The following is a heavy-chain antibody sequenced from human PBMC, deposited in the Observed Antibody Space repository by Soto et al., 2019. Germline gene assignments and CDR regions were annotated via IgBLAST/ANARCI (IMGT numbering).Heavy chain of an antibody. CDR3: TTDSYFPLKLVRFYY. D-gene: IGHD1-26*01. J-gene: IGHJ4*01. CDR2: IKSKTDGGTP. V-gene: IGHV3-15*01. CDR1: EFKFTTFW. Sequence: PQRVSRAASEFKFTTFWVGWILKAQGKGLEWVGRIKSKTDGGTPDFAAPVRGRLDISRDDSKSMVYLQMHSLKTEDPAVYYCTTDSYFPLKLVRFYYWVHGTLVTVSS.